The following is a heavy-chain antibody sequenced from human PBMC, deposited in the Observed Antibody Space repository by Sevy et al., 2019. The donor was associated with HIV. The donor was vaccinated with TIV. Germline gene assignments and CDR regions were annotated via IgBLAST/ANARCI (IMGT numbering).Heavy chain of an antibody. D-gene: IGHD3-3*01. CDR2: IIPIFGTA. J-gene: IGHJ6*02. Sequence: ASVKVSCKASGGTFSSYAISWVRQVPGQGLEWMGGIIPIFGTANYAQKFQGRVTITADESTSTAYMELSSLKSEDTAVYYCARGPAIFGVVITHYYYYGMDVWGQGTTVTVSS. CDR3: ARGPAIFGVVITHYYYYGMDV. CDR1: GGTFSSYA. V-gene: IGHV1-69*13.